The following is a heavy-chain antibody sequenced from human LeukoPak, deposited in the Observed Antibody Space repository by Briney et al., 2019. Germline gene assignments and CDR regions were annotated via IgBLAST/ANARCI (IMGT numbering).Heavy chain of an antibody. CDR2: ISGSGGST. CDR3: AKDGFYYDSSGYIDY. D-gene: IGHD3-22*01. CDR1: GFTFSSYA. Sequence: GGSLRLSCAASGFTFSSYAMSWVRQAPGKGLEWVSAISGSGGSTYYADSVKGRFTISRDNSKNTLYLQMNSLRAEDTAVYYCAKDGFYYDSSGYIDYWGQGTLVTVSS. V-gene: IGHV3-23*01. J-gene: IGHJ4*02.